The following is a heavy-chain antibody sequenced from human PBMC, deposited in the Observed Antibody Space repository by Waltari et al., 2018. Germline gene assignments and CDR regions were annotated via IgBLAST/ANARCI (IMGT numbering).Heavy chain of an antibody. CDR2: IIPNLGTA. CDR3: ARGASRYSGSYPFDY. CDR1: GGTFSSYA. D-gene: IGHD1-26*01. Sequence: QVQLVQSGAEVKKPGSSVKVSCKASGGTFSSYAISWVRQAPGQGLEWMGGIIPNLGTANYAKKFQGRVTITADKSTSTAYMELSSLRSEDTAVYYCARGASRYSGSYPFDYWGQGTLVTVSS. V-gene: IGHV1-69*14. J-gene: IGHJ4*02.